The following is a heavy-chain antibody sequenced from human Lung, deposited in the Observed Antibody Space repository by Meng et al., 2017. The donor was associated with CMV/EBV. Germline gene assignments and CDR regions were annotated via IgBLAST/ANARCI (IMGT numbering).Heavy chain of an antibody. J-gene: IGHJ4*02. Sequence: GESXKISXAGSGFTISNAKISWVRQAPGKGLEWVARIKPTTEHETIDYAAPVEGRLTISRDDSRNTVYLQMNSLKSEDTAVYFCTTVNWNYYDYWGQGTVVTVSS. V-gene: IGHV3-15*01. D-gene: IGHD1-1*01. CDR2: IKPTTEHETI. CDR3: TTVNWNYYDY. CDR1: GFTISNAK.